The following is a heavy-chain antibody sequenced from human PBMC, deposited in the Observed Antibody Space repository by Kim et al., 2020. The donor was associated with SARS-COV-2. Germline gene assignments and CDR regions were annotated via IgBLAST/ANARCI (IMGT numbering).Heavy chain of an antibody. CDR3: ARKRGNSGFFDAFDI. CDR1: GFTFSSYS. V-gene: IGHV3-48*02. CDR2: ISSSSSTI. D-gene: IGHD4-4*01. Sequence: GGSLRLSCAASGFTFSSYSMNWVRQAPGKGLEWVSYISSSSSTIYYADSVKGRFTISRDNAKNSLYLQMNSLRDEDTAVYYCARKRGNSGFFDAFDIWGQGTMVTVSS. J-gene: IGHJ3*02.